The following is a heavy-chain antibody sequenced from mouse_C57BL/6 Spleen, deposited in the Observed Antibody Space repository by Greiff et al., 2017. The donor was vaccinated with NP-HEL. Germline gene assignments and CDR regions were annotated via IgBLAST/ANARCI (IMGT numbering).Heavy chain of an antibody. CDR3: AREGGGSSGYFDY. D-gene: IGHD1-1*01. V-gene: IGHV1-53*01. J-gene: IGHJ2*01. Sequence: VQLQQPGTELVKPGASVKLSCKASGYTFTSYWMHWVKQRPGQGLEWIGNINPSNGGTNYNEKFKSKATLTVDKSSSTAYMQLSSLTSEDSAVYYCAREGGGSSGYFDYWGQGTTLTVSS. CDR1: GYTFTSYW. CDR2: INPSNGGT.